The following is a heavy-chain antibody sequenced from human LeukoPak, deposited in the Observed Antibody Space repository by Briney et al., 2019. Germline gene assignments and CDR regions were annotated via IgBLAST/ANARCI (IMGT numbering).Heavy chain of an antibody. V-gene: IGHV2-5*02. Sequence: SGLTLVKPTQTLTLTCSFSRFSLNNSGEGVAWIRQPPRNALEWLALIYWDDDTRFRPSLEIRLSIPRHTSKSQVVLTMTNMNPVDTGTYYCVRRNPLAFYRDGDVLTGVGYGAFDFWGQGVLVTVSS. CDR1: RFSLNNSGEG. D-gene: IGHD3-3*02. CDR2: IYWDDDT. CDR3: VRRNPLAFYRDGDVLTGVGYGAFDF. J-gene: IGHJ3*01.